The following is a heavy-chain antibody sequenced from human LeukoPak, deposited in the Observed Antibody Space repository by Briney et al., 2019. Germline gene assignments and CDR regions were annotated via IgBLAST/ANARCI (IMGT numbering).Heavy chain of an antibody. Sequence: PSETLSLTCTVSGGSITSYYWHWIRQPPGKGLEWIGYIYYSGSTNYNPSLKSRVTISVDTSRKQFSLKLHSVSAADTAVHYCARDRGRATWFDPWGQGTVVTVSS. D-gene: IGHD3-10*01. CDR1: GGSITSYY. CDR2: IYYSGST. J-gene: IGHJ5*02. V-gene: IGHV4-59*01. CDR3: ARDRGRATWFDP.